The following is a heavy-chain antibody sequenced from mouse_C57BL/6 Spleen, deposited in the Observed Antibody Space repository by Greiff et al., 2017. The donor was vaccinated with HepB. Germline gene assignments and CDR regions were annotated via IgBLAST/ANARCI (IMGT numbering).Heavy chain of an antibody. D-gene: IGHD1-1*01. Sequence: QVQLKESGPELVKPGASVKISCKASGYAFSSSWMNWVKQRPGKGLEWIGRIYPGDGDTNYNGKFKGKATLTADKSSSTAYMQLSSLTSEDSAVYFCARIGTVVAPYWYFDVWGTGTTVTVSS. CDR2: IYPGDGDT. CDR3: ARIGTVVAPYWYFDV. J-gene: IGHJ1*03. CDR1: GYAFSSSW. V-gene: IGHV1-82*01.